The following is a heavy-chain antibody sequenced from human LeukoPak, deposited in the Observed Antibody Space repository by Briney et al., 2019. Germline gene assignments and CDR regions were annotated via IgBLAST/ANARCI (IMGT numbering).Heavy chain of an antibody. CDR3: ARQARYCSSTSCYWRWGFDP. J-gene: IGHJ5*02. CDR1: GGTFSSYA. CDR2: IIPIFGTA. D-gene: IGHD2-2*01. V-gene: IGHV1-69*13. Sequence: SVKVSCKASGGTFSSYAISWVRQAPGQGLEWMGGIIPIFGTANYARKFQGRVTITADESTSTAYMELSSLRSEDTAVCYCARQARYCSSTSCYWRWGFDPWGQGTLVTVSS.